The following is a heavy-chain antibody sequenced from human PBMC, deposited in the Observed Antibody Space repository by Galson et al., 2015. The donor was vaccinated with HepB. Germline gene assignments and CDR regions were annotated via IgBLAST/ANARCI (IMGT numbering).Heavy chain of an antibody. CDR1: GYSFTSYW. Sequence: QSGAEVKKPGESLKISCKGSGYSFTSYWIGWVRQMPGKGLEWMGIIYPGDSDTRYSPSFQGQVTISADKSISTAYLQWSSLKASASAMYYCARHWTTVVTTGASDIWGRGTIVPASS. J-gene: IGHJ3*02. CDR3: ARHWTTVVTTGASDI. V-gene: IGHV5-51*01. CDR2: IYPGDSDT. D-gene: IGHD4-23*01.